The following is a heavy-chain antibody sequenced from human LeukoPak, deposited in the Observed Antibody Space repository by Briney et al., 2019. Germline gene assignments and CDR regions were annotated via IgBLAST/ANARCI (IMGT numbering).Heavy chain of an antibody. D-gene: IGHD5-12*01. CDR2: IRNDGSKK. CDR3: AKGRGLDSGYVEDY. CDR1: GFTFNTYA. V-gene: IGHV3-30*02. Sequence: GGSLRLSCATSGFTFNTYAIHWVRRAPGKGLEGVAFIRNDGSKKYYADAVKGGFTIPRDNSKNTLYLQVNSLRAEDTAAYYCAKGRGLDSGYVEDYWGQGTLVTVSS. J-gene: IGHJ4*02.